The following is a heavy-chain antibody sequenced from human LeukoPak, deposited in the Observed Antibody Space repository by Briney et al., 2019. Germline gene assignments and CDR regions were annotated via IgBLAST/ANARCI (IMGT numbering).Heavy chain of an antibody. D-gene: IGHD2-2*02. J-gene: IGHJ4*02. CDR1: GFTFSNYA. CDR2: ISGTGGNT. CDR3: AKQGAYTTPDHSDY. Sequence: GGSLRLSCAASGFTFSNYAMRWVRQAPGKGLEWVSTISGTGGNTYYADSVKGRFTISKNISQSTLYLQMNSLRADDTAVYYCAKQGAYTTPDHSDYWGQGTLVTVSS. V-gene: IGHV3-23*01.